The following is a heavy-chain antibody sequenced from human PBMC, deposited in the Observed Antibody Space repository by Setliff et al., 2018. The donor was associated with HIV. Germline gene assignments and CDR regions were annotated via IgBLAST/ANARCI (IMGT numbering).Heavy chain of an antibody. J-gene: IGHJ3*02. CDR2: IYTGGST. D-gene: IGHD2-8*01. V-gene: IGHV4-4*09. Sequence: SETLSLTCTVFGGSISSYYWNWIRQPPGKGLEWIGYIYTGGSTNYNPSLKRRVTVSVDTSKNQFSLRLRSVTAADTAMYYCARLISGKNGVDIWGPGTMVTVSS. CDR1: GGSISSYY. CDR3: ARLISGKNGVDI.